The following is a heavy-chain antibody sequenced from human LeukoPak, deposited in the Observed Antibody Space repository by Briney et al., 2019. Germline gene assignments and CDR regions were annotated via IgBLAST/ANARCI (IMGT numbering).Heavy chain of an antibody. V-gene: IGHV3-74*01. CDR2: ISGDESGT. J-gene: IGHJ4*02. Sequence: PGGSLRLSCAASGFTFSNYWMHWVRQAPGKGLVWVSRISGDESGTSYADSVKGRFTISRDNSKNTLYLQMNSLRAEDTAVYYCARGAAGLLWFGELYLDYWGQGTLVTVSS. CDR1: GFTFSNYW. D-gene: IGHD3-10*01. CDR3: ARGAAGLLWFGELYLDY.